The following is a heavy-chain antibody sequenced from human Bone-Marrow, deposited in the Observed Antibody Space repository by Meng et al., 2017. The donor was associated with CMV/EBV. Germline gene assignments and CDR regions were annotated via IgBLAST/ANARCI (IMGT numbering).Heavy chain of an antibody. CDR1: GGSVSSGSYY. CDR3: AREPLYCSSTSCYNWFDP. D-gene: IGHD2-2*01. J-gene: IGHJ5*02. V-gene: IGHV4-61*01. CDR2: IYYSGST. Sequence: SETLSLTCTVSGGSVSSGSYYWSWIRQPPGKGLEWIGYIYYSGSTNYNPSLKSRVTISVDTSKNQFSLKLSSVTAADTAVHYCAREPLYCSSTSCYNWFDPWGQGTLVTVSS.